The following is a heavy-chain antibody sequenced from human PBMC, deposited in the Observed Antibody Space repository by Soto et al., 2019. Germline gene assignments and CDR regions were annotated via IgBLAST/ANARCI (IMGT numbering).Heavy chain of an antibody. D-gene: IGHD2-15*01. CDR1: GGSISSGDYY. Sequence: QVQLQESGPGLVKPSQTLSLTCTVSGGSISSGDYYWSWIRQPPGKGLEWIGYIYYSGSTYYNPXXKSRVTVSVDXXKXRXXLKLSSVTAADTAVYYCARVVAVAQEGNYYYGMAVWGQGTTVTVSS. CDR2: IYYSGST. V-gene: IGHV4-30-4*01. J-gene: IGHJ6*02. CDR3: ARVVAVAQEGNYYYGMAV.